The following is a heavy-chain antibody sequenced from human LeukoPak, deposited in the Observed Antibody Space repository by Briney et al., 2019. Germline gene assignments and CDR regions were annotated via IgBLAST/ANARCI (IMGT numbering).Heavy chain of an antibody. Sequence: SETLSLTCTGSGGSISGYYWSWIRQPPGKGLEWIGYFYYSGSTNYNPSLKSRVTISVDTSKNQFSLKLNSLTAADTAVYYCARGHTESADDYGNWFHPWGQGNLVTVSS. CDR2: FYYSGST. CDR3: ARGHTESADDYGNWFHP. D-gene: IGHD5-12*01. CDR1: GGSISGYY. J-gene: IGHJ5*02. V-gene: IGHV4-59*01.